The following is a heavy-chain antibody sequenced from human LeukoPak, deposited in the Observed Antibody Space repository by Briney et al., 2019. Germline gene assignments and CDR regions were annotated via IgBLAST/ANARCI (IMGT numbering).Heavy chain of an antibody. CDR2: ISSSGSTI. CDR1: GFTFSSYS. J-gene: IGHJ4*02. D-gene: IGHD1-1*01. CDR3: ASGIRERGFDY. Sequence: GGSLRLSCAASGFTFSSYSMNWVRQAPGKGLEWVSYISSSGSTIYYADSVKGRFTISRDNAKNSLYLQMNSLRAEDTALYFCASGIRERGFDYWGQGTLVTVSS. V-gene: IGHV3-48*04.